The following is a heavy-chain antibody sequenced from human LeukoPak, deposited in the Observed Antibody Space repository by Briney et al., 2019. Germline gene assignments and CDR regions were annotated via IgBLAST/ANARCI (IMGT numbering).Heavy chain of an antibody. CDR2: IYPGDSDT. V-gene: IGHV5-51*01. D-gene: IGHD3-16*02. J-gene: IGHJ4*02. CDR3: TSLIRRGSYPNYFDY. CDR1: GWSFKKYW. Sequence: GESLKISCKGSGWSFKKYWIDWVRQMPGKGLEWMGIIYPGDSDTRYRPSFQGQVTISADKSISTAYLQWSGLTVSDTAMSHCTSLIRRGSYPNYFDYWGQGTLVTVSS.